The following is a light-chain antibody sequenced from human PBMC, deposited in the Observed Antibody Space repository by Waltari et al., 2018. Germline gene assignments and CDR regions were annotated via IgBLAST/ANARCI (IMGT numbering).Light chain of an antibody. V-gene: IGKV4-1*01. Sequence: DIVMTQSPDSLAGSLGERATSSCKSTKSLLDSSNNKNYLAWYQRKPGQPPKMLISWASTRESGVPDRFSGSGSGTDFTLIISSLQAEDVAVYYCQQYYSSPQTFGQGTKVEIE. J-gene: IGKJ1*01. CDR2: WAS. CDR3: QQYYSSPQT. CDR1: KSLLDSSNNKNY.